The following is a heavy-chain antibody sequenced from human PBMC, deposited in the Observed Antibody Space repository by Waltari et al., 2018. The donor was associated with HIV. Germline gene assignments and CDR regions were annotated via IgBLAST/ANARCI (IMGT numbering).Heavy chain of an antibody. J-gene: IGHJ4*02. D-gene: IGHD3-10*01. V-gene: IGHV1-2*02. Sequence: QVHLVQSGAEVTKPGSSVRVSCKTSGYTFHAYFFYWVQQAPGRALEWVGMINPNSRETKSAQRLEGRVTLTRDLSTSTGYMELSRLTPDDTAVYYCASVTDSGTALANWGQGTLISVSS. CDR3: ASVTDSGTALAN. CDR2: INPNSRET. CDR1: GYTFHAYF.